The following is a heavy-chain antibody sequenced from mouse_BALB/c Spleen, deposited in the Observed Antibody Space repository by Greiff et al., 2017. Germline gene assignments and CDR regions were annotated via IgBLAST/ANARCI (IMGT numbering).Heavy chain of an antibody. CDR2: IDPENGNT. Sequence: VQLQQSGAELVRPGALVKLSCKASGFNIKDYYMHWVKQRPEQGLEWIGWIDPENGNTIYDPKFQGKASITADTSSNTAYLQLSSLTSEDTAVYYCARRGDTMDDWGQGTSVTVSS. J-gene: IGHJ4*01. CDR3: ARRGDTMDD. V-gene: IGHV14-1*02. CDR1: GFNIKDYY.